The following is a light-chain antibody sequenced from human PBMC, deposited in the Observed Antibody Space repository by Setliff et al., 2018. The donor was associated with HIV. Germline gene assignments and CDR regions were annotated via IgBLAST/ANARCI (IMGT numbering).Light chain of an antibody. CDR1: SSNIGAGYD. Sequence: QSVLTQPPSVSGAPGQRVTIFCTGSSSNIGAGYDVHWYQQLPGTAPKLLIYDNSNRPSGVPDRFSGSKSGTSASLAITGLQAEDEADYYCQSYDSSLSAPVFGGGTKVTVL. V-gene: IGLV1-40*01. CDR2: DNS. J-gene: IGLJ2*01. CDR3: QSYDSSLSAPV.